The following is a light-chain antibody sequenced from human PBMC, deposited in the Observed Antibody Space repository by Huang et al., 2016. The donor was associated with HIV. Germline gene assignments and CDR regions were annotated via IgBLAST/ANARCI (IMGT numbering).Light chain of an antibody. CDR2: LGS. J-gene: IGKJ2*01. CDR1: QSLLRSSGYNY. Sequence: DIVMTQSPLSLPATPGAPAFISCNSSQSLLRSSGYNYLDWYLQKPGQSRQLLIYLGSNRASGVPDRFSGIGAGTDFTLRISRVEAEDVGVYYCMQGLQTPYTFGQGTNLEIK. V-gene: IGKV2-28*01. CDR3: MQGLQTPYT.